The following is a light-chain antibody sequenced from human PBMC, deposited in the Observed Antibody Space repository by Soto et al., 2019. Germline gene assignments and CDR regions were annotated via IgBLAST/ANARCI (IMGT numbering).Light chain of an antibody. CDR1: SSNIGAGYD. Sequence: QSVLTQPPSVSGAPGQSVTISCTGSSSNIGAGYDVHWYQQLPGTAPKLLIHGNSNRPSGVPDRFSGSKSGTSASLAITGLQAEDEADYYCQSYDSRLSGSVVFGGGTKLTVL. J-gene: IGLJ2*01. CDR3: QSYDSRLSGSVV. CDR2: GNS. V-gene: IGLV1-40*01.